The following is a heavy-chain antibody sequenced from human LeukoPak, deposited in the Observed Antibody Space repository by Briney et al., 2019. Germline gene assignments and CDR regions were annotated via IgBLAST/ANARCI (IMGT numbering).Heavy chain of an antibody. CDR3: ARDGYYYDSSGYYPIPHYYFDY. CDR1: GFTFSIYG. D-gene: IGHD3-22*01. V-gene: IGHV3-64*04. J-gene: IGHJ4*02. CDR2: INGNGDFT. Sequence: QSGGSLRLSCSASGFTFSIYGMHWVRQAPGKALEYVSAINGNGDFTYYADSVKGRFTISRDNSKNTLYLQMNSLRAEDTAVYYCARDGYYYDSSGYYPIPHYYFDYWGQGTLVTVSS.